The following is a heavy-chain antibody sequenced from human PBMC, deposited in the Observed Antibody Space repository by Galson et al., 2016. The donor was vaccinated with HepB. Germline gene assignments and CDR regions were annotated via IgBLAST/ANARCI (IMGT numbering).Heavy chain of an antibody. CDR2: IIPLLGGL. CDR3: ARARPDYDSWTGYGTPGYFFDE. V-gene: IGHV1-69*10. J-gene: IGHJ4*02. CDR1: GGTSDKNG. D-gene: IGHD3-3*01. Sequence: SVKVSCKASGGTSDKNGITWVRQAPGQGLEWMGGIIPLLGGLRYAQTFENRVTIIADDSTSTAYLELRGLRSDDTAVYFCARARPDYDSWTGYGTPGYFFDEWGQGTLVTVSS.